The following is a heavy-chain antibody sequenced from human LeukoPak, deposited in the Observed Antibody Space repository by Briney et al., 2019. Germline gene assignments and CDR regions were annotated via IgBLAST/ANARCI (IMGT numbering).Heavy chain of an antibody. CDR2: IKQDGSGK. J-gene: IGHJ4*02. V-gene: IGHV3-7*01. Sequence: GGSLRLSCAASGFTFSSYWMSWVRQAPGQGLEWVANIKQDGSGKYYVDSVKGRFTISRDNAKNSLYLQMNSLTAEDTAVYYCARDKGRWNYLDYWGQGTLVTVSS. CDR3: ARDKGRWNYLDY. CDR1: GFTFSSYW. D-gene: IGHD1-7*01.